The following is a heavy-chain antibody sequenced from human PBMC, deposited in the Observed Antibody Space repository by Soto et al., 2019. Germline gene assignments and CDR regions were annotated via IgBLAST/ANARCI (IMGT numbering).Heavy chain of an antibody. CDR3: AKSRWPNGGRDLDY. J-gene: IGHJ4*02. CDR1: GVSFCISA. Sequence: PSGCPRLCRAACGVSFCISAMGGARKAPGKGLEWVSGISGGGHSTYYADSVKGRFTISRDNSKSTLYLQMSSLRAEDTAVYYCAKSRWPNGGRDLDYWGQGTLVTVSS. D-gene: IGHD2-8*01. CDR2: ISGGGHST. V-gene: IGHV3-23*01.